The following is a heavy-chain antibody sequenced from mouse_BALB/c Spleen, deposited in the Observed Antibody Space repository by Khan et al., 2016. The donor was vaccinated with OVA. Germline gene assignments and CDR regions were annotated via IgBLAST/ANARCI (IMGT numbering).Heavy chain of an antibody. CDR3: ARRDYGSTYPGFVY. CDR1: GYSFTDYI. J-gene: IGHJ3*01. CDR2: IYPGSGSI. D-gene: IGHD1-1*01. V-gene: IGHV1-81*01. Sequence: QVRLQQSGPELVMPGASVKMSCKASGYSFTDYIISWVKQRTGQGLQWIGEIYPGSGSIYSNEKFKGRAILTADKSSNQAYMQLSSLTSEDSAVYFCARRDYGSTYPGFVYWGQGTLVTVSA.